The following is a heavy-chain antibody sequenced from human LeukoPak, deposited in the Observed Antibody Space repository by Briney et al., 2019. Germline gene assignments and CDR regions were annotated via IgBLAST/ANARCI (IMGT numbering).Heavy chain of an antibody. CDR2: INHSGST. D-gene: IGHD3-16*02. CDR3: ARVVIPYYFDY. J-gene: IGHJ4*02. Sequence: SETLSLTCAVSGGSFSGYYWSWIRQPPGKGLEWIGEINHSGSTNYNPSLKSRVTISVDTSKNQFSLKLSSVTAADTAVYYCARVVIPYYFDYWGQGTLVTVSS. V-gene: IGHV4-34*01. CDR1: GGSFSGYY.